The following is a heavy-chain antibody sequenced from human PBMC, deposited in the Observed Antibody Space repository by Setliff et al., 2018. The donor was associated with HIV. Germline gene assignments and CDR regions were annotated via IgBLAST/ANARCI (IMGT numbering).Heavy chain of an antibody. J-gene: IGHJ5*02. Sequence: NPSETLSLTCTVSGGSISSGTDHWNWFRQHPREGLEWIGYNSYSGRTNQNPSLKSRVTISLDTSKNQFSLKLSSVTAADTAVYYCARAPSSYSGSFGWFDPWGQGTLVTVSS. D-gene: IGHD1-26*01. CDR3: ARAPSSYSGSFGWFDP. V-gene: IGHV4-31*03. CDR2: NSYSGRT. CDR1: GGSISSGTDH.